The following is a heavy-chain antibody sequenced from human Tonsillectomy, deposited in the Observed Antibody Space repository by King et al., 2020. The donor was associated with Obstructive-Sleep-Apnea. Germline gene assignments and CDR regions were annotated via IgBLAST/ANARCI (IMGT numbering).Heavy chain of an antibody. CDR2: IYTSGST. V-gene: IGHV4-4*07. Sequence: VQLQESGPGLVKPSETLSLTCTVSGGSISSYYWSWIRQPAGKGLEWIGRIYTSGSTNYNPSLKSRVTMSVDTSKNPFSLKLSSVTAADTAVYYCARVAHKHRYYYYYYGMDVWGQGTTVTVSS. CDR1: GGSISSYY. CDR3: ARVAHKHRYYYYYYGMDV. J-gene: IGHJ6*02.